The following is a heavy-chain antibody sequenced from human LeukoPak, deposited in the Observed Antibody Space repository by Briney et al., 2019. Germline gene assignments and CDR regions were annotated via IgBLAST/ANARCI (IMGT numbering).Heavy chain of an antibody. CDR1: EFTFRSYI. Sequence: GGSLRLSCAASEFTFRSYIMSWVRQAPGKGLEWVSAISGSGGTTNYADSVKGRFTISRDNSKDTLYLQMDSLRAEDTAVYYCAKVGSSMSLYYYYGMDVWGQGTTVTVSS. CDR2: ISGSGGTT. V-gene: IGHV3-23*01. J-gene: IGHJ6*02. CDR3: AKVGSSMSLYYYYGMDV. D-gene: IGHD6-13*01.